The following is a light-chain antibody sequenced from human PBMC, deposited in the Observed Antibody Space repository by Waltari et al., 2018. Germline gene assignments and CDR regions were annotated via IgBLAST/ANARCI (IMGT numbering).Light chain of an antibody. V-gene: IGLV2-14*03. CDR1: RSAVGAYIF. CDR3: NSYTNNNTWV. Sequence: QSALTQPASVSGSPGQSITISCTGTRSAVGAYIFVSWYQQPPGKAPRLMIYHVSHRPSGISNRFSGSKSGNTASLTISGLQAEDEADYYCNSYTNNNTWVFGGGTKVTVL. J-gene: IGLJ3*02. CDR2: HVS.